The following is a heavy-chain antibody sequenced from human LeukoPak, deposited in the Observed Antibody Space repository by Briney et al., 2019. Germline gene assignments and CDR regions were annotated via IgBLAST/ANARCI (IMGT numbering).Heavy chain of an antibody. CDR2: ISSNGGST. Sequence: GGSLRLSCAASGFTFSSYAMHWVRQAPGKGLEYVSAISSNGGSTYYANSVKGRFTISRDNSKNTLYLQMGSLRAEDMAVYYCARDGSAVAAPGYYGMDVWGRGTTVTVSS. CDR3: ARDGSAVAAPGYYGMDV. D-gene: IGHD6-19*01. V-gene: IGHV3-64*01. CDR1: GFTFSSYA. J-gene: IGHJ6*02.